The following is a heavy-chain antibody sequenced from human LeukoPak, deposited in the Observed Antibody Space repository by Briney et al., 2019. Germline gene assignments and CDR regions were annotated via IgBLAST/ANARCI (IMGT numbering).Heavy chain of an antibody. CDR1: GYSFTSSW. Sequence: GESLKISCKGSGYSFTSSWIASVRQMPGKGLEWMGIIYPGDSDTRYSPSFQGQVTISADKSISTAYLQWSSLKASDTAMYFCARQYKSETYRLGFDPWGQGTLVTVSS. J-gene: IGHJ5*02. CDR2: IYPGDSDT. V-gene: IGHV5-51*01. D-gene: IGHD6-19*01. CDR3: ARQYKSETYRLGFDP.